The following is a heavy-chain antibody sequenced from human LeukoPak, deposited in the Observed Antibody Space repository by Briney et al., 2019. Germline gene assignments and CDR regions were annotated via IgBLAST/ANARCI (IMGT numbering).Heavy chain of an antibody. D-gene: IGHD3-22*01. CDR1: GGSISSYY. J-gene: IGHJ4*02. CDR3: ARYYDSSGPGVDYFDY. CDR2: IYYSGST. Sequence: SETLSLTCTVSGGSISSYYWSWIRQPPGKGLEWIGYIYYSGSTYYNPSLKSRVTISVDRSKNQFSLKLSSVTAADTAVYYCARYYDSSGPGVDYFDYWGQGTLVTVSS. V-gene: IGHV4-59*12.